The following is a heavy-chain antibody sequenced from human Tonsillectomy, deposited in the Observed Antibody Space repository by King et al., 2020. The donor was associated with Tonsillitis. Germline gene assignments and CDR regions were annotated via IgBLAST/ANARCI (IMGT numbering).Heavy chain of an antibody. Sequence: VQLVESGGGLVQPGGSLRLSCAASGFTFSSYSMNWVRQAPGKGLEWVSYISSGSNTIYYADSVKGRFTVSRDIAKNSLYLHMNSLRAEDTAVYYCARDRGTAMADTYFDYWGQGTLVTVSS. CDR3: ARDRGTAMADTYFDY. D-gene: IGHD2-21*02. V-gene: IGHV3-48*01. CDR1: GFTFSSYS. CDR2: ISSGSNTI. J-gene: IGHJ4*02.